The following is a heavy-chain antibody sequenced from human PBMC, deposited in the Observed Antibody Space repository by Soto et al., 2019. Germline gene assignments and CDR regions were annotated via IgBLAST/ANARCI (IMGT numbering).Heavy chain of an antibody. V-gene: IGHV1-69*13. CDR3: ASRHCSGGSCLNHYYGMDV. J-gene: IGHJ6*02. CDR1: GYTFSSYY. D-gene: IGHD2-15*01. Sequence: SVKVSCKASGYTFSSYYFSWVRRAPGQGLEWMGGIIPIFGTANYAQKFQGRVTITADESTSTAYMELSSLRSEDTAVYYCASRHCSGGSCLNHYYGMDVWGQGTTVTVSS. CDR2: IIPIFGTA.